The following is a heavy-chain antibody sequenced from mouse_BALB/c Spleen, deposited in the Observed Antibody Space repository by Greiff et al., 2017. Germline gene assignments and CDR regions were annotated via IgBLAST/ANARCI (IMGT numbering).Heavy chain of an antibody. D-gene: IGHD1-1*01. CDR2: INPGSGGT. J-gene: IGHJ2*01. V-gene: IGHV1-54*01. CDR3: ARSADYYGSSSFDY. CDR1: GYAFTNYL. Sequence: LQESGAELVRPGTSVKVSCKASGYAFTNYLIEWVKQRPGQGLEWIGVINPGSGGTNYNEKFKGKATLTADKSSSTAYMQLSSLTSDDSAVYFCARSADYYGSSSFDYWGQGTTLTVSS.